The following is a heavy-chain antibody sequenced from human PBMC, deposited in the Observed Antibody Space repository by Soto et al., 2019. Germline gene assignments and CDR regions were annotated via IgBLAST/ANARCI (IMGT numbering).Heavy chain of an antibody. CDR3: ARDRIAARPQYYYYGMDV. CDR2: IYYSGST. J-gene: IGHJ6*02. V-gene: IGHV4-31*03. D-gene: IGHD6-6*01. CDR1: GGSISSGGYY. Sequence: PSETLSLTCTVSGGSISSGGYYWSWIRQHPGKGLEWIGYIYYSGSTYYNPSLKSRVTISVDTSKNQFSLKLSSVTAADTAVYYCARDRIAARPQYYYYGMDVWGQGTTVTVSS.